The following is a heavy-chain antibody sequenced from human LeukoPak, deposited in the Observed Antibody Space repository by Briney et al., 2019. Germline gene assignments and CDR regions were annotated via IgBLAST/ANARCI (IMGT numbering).Heavy chain of an antibody. Sequence: SGGSLRLSCAASGFTFSSYGMHWVRQAPGKGLEWVAVLSYDGSNKDHADSAKGRFTISRDNSKNTLYLQMNSLRAEDTAVYYCAREAIGVTFDIWGQGTMVTVSS. CDR3: AREAIGVTFDI. CDR2: LSYDGSNK. D-gene: IGHD2-8*01. J-gene: IGHJ3*02. V-gene: IGHV3-30*03. CDR1: GFTFSSYG.